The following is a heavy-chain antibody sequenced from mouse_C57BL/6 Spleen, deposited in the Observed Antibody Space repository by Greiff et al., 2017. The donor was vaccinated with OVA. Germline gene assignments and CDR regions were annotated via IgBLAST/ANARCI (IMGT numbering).Heavy chain of an antibody. V-gene: IGHV5-17*01. Sequence: EVKLMESGGGLVKPGGSLKLSCAASGFTFSDYGMHWVRQAPEKGLEWVAYISSGSSTIYYADTVKGRFTISRDNAKNTLFLQMTSLRSEDTAMYYCARPDYYGLDYWGQGTTLTVSS. D-gene: IGHD1-1*01. CDR1: GFTFSDYG. CDR3: ARPDYYGLDY. J-gene: IGHJ2*01. CDR2: ISSGSSTI.